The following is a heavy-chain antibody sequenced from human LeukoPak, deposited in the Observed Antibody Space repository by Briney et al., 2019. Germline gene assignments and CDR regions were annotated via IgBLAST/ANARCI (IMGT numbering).Heavy chain of an antibody. CDR2: IKGDGSEK. Sequence: GGSLRLSCAASGFTLSGYFMSWVRQAPGEGLEWVASIKGDGSEKYYVDSVKGRFTISRDNAKNSLYLQMNSLRAEDTAVYYCARDRGWRSSGYYLYYFDFWGQGILVTVSS. V-gene: IGHV3-7*01. CDR1: GFTLSGYF. D-gene: IGHD3-22*01. J-gene: IGHJ4*02. CDR3: ARDRGWRSSGYYLYYFDF.